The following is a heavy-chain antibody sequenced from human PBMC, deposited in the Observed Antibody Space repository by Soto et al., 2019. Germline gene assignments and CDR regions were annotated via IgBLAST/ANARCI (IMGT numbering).Heavy chain of an antibody. Sequence: EVQLLESGGGLVQPGGSLRHSCAASGFTFSSYAMSWVRQAPGKGLEWVSAISGSGGSTYYADSVKGRFTISRDNSKNTLYLQMNSLRAEDTAVYYCASDPDIVVVPAARAQYYYYMDVWGKGTTVTVSS. CDR2: ISGSGGST. D-gene: IGHD2-2*01. V-gene: IGHV3-23*01. J-gene: IGHJ6*03. CDR1: GFTFSSYA. CDR3: ASDPDIVVVPAARAQYYYYMDV.